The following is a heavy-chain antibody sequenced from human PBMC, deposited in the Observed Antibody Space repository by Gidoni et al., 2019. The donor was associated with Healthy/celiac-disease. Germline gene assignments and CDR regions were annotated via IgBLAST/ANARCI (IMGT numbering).Heavy chain of an antibody. V-gene: IGHV4-39*01. Sequence: QLQLQESGPGLVKPSETLSLTCTVSGGSISSSSYYWGWIRQPPGKGLEWIGSIYYSGSTYYNPSLKSRVTISVDTSKNQFSLKLSSVTAADTAVYYCARILSRVRYGGKGYFDYWGQGTLVTVSS. CDR3: ARILSRVRYGGKGYFDY. CDR2: IYYSGST. CDR1: GGSISSSSYY. D-gene: IGHD4-17*01. J-gene: IGHJ4*02.